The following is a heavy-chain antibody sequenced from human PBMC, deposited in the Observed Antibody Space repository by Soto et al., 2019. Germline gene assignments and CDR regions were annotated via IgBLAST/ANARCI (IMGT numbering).Heavy chain of an antibody. Sequence: QVQLLQSGAEVKEPGASLKLSCQTSGYSFTAYYIQWVRQAPGQGLEWMGLINPSGGSTTYAQRFQDRVTMTRDTSTSTVHMELSSLRSEDTAVYYCARDLRYCSGGSCPYSYYGMDVWGRGTTVTVSS. V-gene: IGHV1-46*01. CDR3: ARDLRYCSGGSCPYSYYGMDV. CDR2: INPSGGST. J-gene: IGHJ6*02. D-gene: IGHD2-15*01. CDR1: GYSFTAYY.